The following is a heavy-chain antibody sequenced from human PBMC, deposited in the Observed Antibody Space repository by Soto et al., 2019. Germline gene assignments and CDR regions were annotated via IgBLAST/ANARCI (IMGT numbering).Heavy chain of an antibody. CDR2: ISYSGST. CDR3: ATMGTPATGLYFFDY. Sequence: SETLSLTCTVSGGSIRNYYWSWIRQPPGKGLEWIGFISYSGSTYYSTSLKSRVTISVDTSKSQFSLNLSFVTAADTAVYYCATMGTPATGLYFFDYWGQGSLVTVSS. CDR1: GGSIRNYY. D-gene: IGHD2-15*01. J-gene: IGHJ4*02. V-gene: IGHV4-59*06.